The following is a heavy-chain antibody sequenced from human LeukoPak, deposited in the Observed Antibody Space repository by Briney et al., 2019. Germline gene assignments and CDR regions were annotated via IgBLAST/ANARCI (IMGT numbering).Heavy chain of an antibody. Sequence: GRSLRLSCAASGFTFSSYEMNSVRHAPGKGLEWVSFIIGSGSTIYYADSVKGRFTISRDNAKNTLYLQMNSLRAEDKAVYYCARAENGLQLSYAFDIWGQGTMVTVSS. V-gene: IGHV3-48*03. J-gene: IGHJ3*02. CDR1: GFTFSSYE. D-gene: IGHD5-24*01. CDR2: IIGSGSTI. CDR3: ARAENGLQLSYAFDI.